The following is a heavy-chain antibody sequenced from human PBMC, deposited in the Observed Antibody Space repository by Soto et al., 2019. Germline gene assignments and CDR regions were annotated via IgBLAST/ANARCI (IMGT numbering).Heavy chain of an antibody. J-gene: IGHJ1*01. CDR2: ISGSGGST. CDR1: GFTFSSYA. CDR3: AKDFISVTVTTLGYFQH. V-gene: IGHV3-23*01. Sequence: GGSLRLSCAASGFTFSSYAMSWVRQAPGKGLEWISAISGSGGSTYYADSVKGRFTISRDNSKNTLYLQMNSLRAEDTAVYYCAKDFISVTVTTLGYFQHWGQGTLVTVSS. D-gene: IGHD4-17*01.